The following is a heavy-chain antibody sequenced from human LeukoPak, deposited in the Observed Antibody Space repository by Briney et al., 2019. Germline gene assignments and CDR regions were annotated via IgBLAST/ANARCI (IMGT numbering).Heavy chain of an antibody. CDR2: INTNTGNP. CDR1: GYTFNRYA. D-gene: IGHD1/OR15-1a*01. J-gene: IGHJ3*02. Sequence: ASVKVSCKASGYTFNRYAMNWVRQAPGQGLEWMGWINTNTGNPTYAQGFTGRFVFSLDTSVSTAYLQISSLKAEDTAVYYCAREICLLEHCAKGAFDIWGQGTMATVSS. V-gene: IGHV7-4-1*02. CDR3: AREICLLEHCAKGAFDI.